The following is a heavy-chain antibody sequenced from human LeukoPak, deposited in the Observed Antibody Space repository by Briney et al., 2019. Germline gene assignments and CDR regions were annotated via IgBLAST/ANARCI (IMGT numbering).Heavy chain of an antibody. Sequence: GESLKISCKGSGYSFTSYWIGWLRQMPGRGLEWMGIIYPDDSDIRYSPSFQGQVTISADKSISTAYLQWSSLKASDTAMYYCARPRGYSYGTYFDYWGQGTLSPSPQ. CDR3: ARPRGYSYGTYFDY. CDR1: GYSFTSYW. J-gene: IGHJ4*02. CDR2: IYPDDSDI. V-gene: IGHV5-51*01. D-gene: IGHD5-18*01.